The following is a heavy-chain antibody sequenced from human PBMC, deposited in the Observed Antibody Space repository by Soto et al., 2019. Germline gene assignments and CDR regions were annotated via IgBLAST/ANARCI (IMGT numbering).Heavy chain of an antibody. CDR3: AREGTAFNWNLPLKRYYYYGMDV. J-gene: IGHJ6*02. D-gene: IGHD1-20*01. Sequence: QVQLVQSGAEVKKPGSSVKVSCKASGGTFSSYAISWVRQAPGQGLEWMGGIIPIFGTANYAQKFQGRVTITADESTSTXXMXLXXLRSEDTAVYYCAREGTAFNWNLPLKRYYYYGMDVWGQGTTVTVSS. V-gene: IGHV1-69*12. CDR2: IIPIFGTA. CDR1: GGTFSSYA.